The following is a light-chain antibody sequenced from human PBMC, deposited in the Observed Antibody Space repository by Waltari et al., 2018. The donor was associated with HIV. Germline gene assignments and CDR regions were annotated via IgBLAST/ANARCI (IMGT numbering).Light chain of an antibody. CDR1: ALPQKY. V-gene: IGLV3-10*01. CDR3: YSRDTSGIHFV. CDR2: DDT. Sequence: SYELTQPPSVSVYPGQTARITCSGDALPQKYAYWYQQKSGQAPILVIYDDTKRPSGIPERFSGSTSGTMATLTISGAQVEDEADYYCYSRDTSGIHFVFGTGTKVTVL. J-gene: IGLJ1*01.